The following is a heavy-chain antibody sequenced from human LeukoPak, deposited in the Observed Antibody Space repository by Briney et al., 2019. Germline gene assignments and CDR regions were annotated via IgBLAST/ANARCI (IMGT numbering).Heavy chain of an antibody. J-gene: IGHJ4*02. CDR3: VRDETLWTLDW. D-gene: IGHD1-1*01. CDR2: TNERGTDS. CDR1: GFTFSGHW. Sequence: GGSLRLSCTASGFTFSGHWIHWVRQPPGMGLVWVSRTNERGTDSMYAESVKGRFTISRDNAKNTVYPQMNSLRAEDTAVYYCVRDETLWTLDWWGQGTLVSVSS. V-gene: IGHV3-74*03.